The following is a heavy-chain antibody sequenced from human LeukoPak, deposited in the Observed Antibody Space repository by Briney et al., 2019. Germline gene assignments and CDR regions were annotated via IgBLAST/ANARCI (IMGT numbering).Heavy chain of an antibody. CDR1: GGSISGYH. V-gene: IGHV4-59*08. J-gene: IGHJ3*02. CDR2: IYDEGNT. Sequence: SETLSLTCTVSGGSISGYHWSWVRQSSGKGLEWIANIYDEGNTKKNPSLKSRVTISRDMSKNQVSLKLTSVTAADTAIYYCARHIGAWAFDIWGQGTMVTVSS. CDR3: ARHIGAWAFDI.